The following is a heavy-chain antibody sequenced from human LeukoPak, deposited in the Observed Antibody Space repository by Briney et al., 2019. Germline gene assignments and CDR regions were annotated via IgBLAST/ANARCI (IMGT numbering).Heavy chain of an antibody. CDR1: GFTVSSYY. Sequence: GGSLRLSCAASGFTVSSYYMDWVRQAPGKELEWVSVIYTGGGRYYADSVRGRFTISRDTSKNMVFLQMNSLRVEDTAVYYCARGIDYWGRGTLVTVSS. CDR3: ARGIDY. CDR2: IYTGGGR. V-gene: IGHV3-53*01. J-gene: IGHJ4*02.